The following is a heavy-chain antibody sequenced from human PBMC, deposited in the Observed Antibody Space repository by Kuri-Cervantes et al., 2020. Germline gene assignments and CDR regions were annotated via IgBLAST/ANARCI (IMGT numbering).Heavy chain of an antibody. V-gene: IGHV1-46*01. J-gene: IGHJ4*02. Sequence: ASVKVSCKASGYSFTNYYVHWVRQAPGQGLEWMGIINPSGGSTRYAQKFQGRVTITRDTSASTAYMELSSLRSEDTAVYYCARDFTVKTGIDYWGQGTLVTVSS. D-gene: IGHD1-14*01. CDR1: GYSFTNYY. CDR3: ARDFTVKTGIDY. CDR2: INPSGGST.